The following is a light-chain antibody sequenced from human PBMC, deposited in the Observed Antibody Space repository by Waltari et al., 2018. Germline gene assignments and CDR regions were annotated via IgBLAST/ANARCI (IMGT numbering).Light chain of an antibody. CDR1: SSDIGNFNY. CDR3: ASFTKNTDTLWV. CDR2: EVT. J-gene: IGLJ3*02. V-gene: IGLV2-14*03. Sequence: QSALTQPASVSGSPGQSITISCTGTSSDIGNFNYVSWYQQHPDKAPKLIIYEVTNRPSGISNRFSASKSGNTASLSISGLQAEDEADYYCASFTKNTDTLWVFGGGTRLTVL.